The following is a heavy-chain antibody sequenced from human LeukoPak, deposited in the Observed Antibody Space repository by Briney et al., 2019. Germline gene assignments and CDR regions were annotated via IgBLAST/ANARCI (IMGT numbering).Heavy chain of an antibody. Sequence: GGSLRLSCAASGFTFGSYWMTWVRQAPGKGLEWVANIKEDESEKYYVDSVRGRFTISRDNAKNSPYLQMNSLRAEDTAVYYCARCNYYDSSRHPTSFENWGQGTLVTVSS. V-gene: IGHV3-7*01. J-gene: IGHJ4*02. CDR3: ARCNYYDSSRHPTSFEN. D-gene: IGHD3-22*01. CDR2: IKEDESEK. CDR1: GFTFGSYW.